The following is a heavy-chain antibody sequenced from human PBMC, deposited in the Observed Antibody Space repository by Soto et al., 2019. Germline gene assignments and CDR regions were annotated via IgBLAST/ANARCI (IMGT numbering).Heavy chain of an antibody. J-gene: IGHJ5*02. CDR3: AKYSDDRSSSGWFHP. D-gene: IGHD6-6*01. CDR2: ISYDGSQK. CDR1: GFTFSKYG. Sequence: PRGSVKLSCAASGFTFSKYGIHWVRQAPGKGLEWVAVISYDGSQKYYADSVRGRFTISRENSKNTLYVQMNSLRAEDTAVYYCAKYSDDRSSSGWFHPCGPGPLVTVSS. V-gene: IGHV3-30*18.